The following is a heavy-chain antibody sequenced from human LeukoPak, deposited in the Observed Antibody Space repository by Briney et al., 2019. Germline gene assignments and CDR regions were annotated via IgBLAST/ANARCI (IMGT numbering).Heavy chain of an antibody. D-gene: IGHD3-22*01. Sequence: GGSLRLSCTASGFTFSSYAMSWVRQAPGKGLEWVSGINGSGGSTYYADSVGGRFTISRANSKSTVYLQMNSLRVEDTAVYYCAKYGPYYYDSSGPSEYYFDFWGQGALVTVSS. CDR2: INGSGGST. CDR3: AKYGPYYYDSSGPSEYYFDF. J-gene: IGHJ4*02. V-gene: IGHV3-23*01. CDR1: GFTFSSYA.